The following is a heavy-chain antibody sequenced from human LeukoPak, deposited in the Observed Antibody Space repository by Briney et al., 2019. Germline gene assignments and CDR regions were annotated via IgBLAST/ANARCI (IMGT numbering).Heavy chain of an antibody. Sequence: SETLSLTCAVYGGSFSGYYWSWIRQPPGKGLEWIGEINHSGSTNYNPSLKSRVTISVDTSKNQFSLKLSSVTAADTAVYYCARGSRITMVRGSFGIWGQGTMVTVSS. V-gene: IGHV4-34*01. D-gene: IGHD3-10*01. CDR3: ARGSRITMVRGSFGI. CDR1: GGSFSGYY. CDR2: INHSGST. J-gene: IGHJ3*02.